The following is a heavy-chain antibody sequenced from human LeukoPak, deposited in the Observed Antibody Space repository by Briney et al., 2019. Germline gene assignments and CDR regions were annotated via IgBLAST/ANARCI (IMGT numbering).Heavy chain of an antibody. V-gene: IGHV4-39*01. CDR3: ARTVVVTAMLDY. D-gene: IGHD2-21*02. J-gene: IGHJ4*02. Sequence: SETLSLTCTVSGGSISSSSYSWGWIRQPPGKGLEWIGSIYYSGSTYYNPSLKSRVTISVDTSKNPFPLKLSSVTAADTAVYYCARTVVVTAMLDYWGQGTLVTVSS. CDR1: GGSISSSSYS. CDR2: IYYSGST.